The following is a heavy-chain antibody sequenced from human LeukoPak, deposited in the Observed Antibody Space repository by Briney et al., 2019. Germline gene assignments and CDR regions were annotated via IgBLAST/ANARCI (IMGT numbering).Heavy chain of an antibody. V-gene: IGHV3-23*01. CDR1: GFTFSSYA. CDR3: AKRYPYSSSGELGSGDAFVI. Sequence: GGSLRLSCAASGFTFSSYAMSWIRQAPGKGLEWVSAISGSGGSTYYADSVKGRFTISRDNSENTLYLQMNSLRAEDTAVYYCAKRYPYSSSGELGSGDAFVIWGQGTMVTVSS. D-gene: IGHD6-13*01. J-gene: IGHJ3*02. CDR2: ISGSGGST.